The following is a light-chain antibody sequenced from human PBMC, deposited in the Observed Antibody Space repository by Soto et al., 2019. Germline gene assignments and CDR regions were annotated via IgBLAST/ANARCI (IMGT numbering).Light chain of an antibody. V-gene: IGKV1-33*01. CDR3: QQYGNLPPG. CDR2: DAS. CDR1: HDSSKY. J-gene: IGKJ4*01. Sequence: DIQLTQSPSSLSASLGDRVTIVCQASHDSSKYLNWFQQRPGKAPKLLIYDASNLETGVSSRFSGSGSATDFTLTISSLQHEDIGAYYCQQYGNLPPGFGGGTKVDIK.